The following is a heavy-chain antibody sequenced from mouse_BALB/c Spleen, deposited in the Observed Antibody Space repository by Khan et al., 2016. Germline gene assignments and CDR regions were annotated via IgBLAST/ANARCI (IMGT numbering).Heavy chain of an antibody. D-gene: IGHD2-1*01. CDR3: ARKRKGGNYPFAY. Sequence: VRLQQSGAELVKPGASVKLSCTASGFNIKDTYMHWVKQRPEQGLEWIGRIDPANGNTTYDPKFQGKATITADTSSNTAYLQLSSLTSEDTAVXYCARKRKGGNYPFAYWGQGTLVTVSA. V-gene: IGHV14-3*02. CDR1: GFNIKDTY. J-gene: IGHJ3*01. CDR2: IDPANGNT.